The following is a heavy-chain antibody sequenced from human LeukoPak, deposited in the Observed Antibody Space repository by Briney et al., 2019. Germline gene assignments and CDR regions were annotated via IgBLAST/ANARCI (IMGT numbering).Heavy chain of an antibody. D-gene: IGHD2-2*01. J-gene: IGHJ4*02. CDR3: ARHPCSSTSCYSGGAADY. CDR1: GYTFTSYG. CDR2: ISAYNGNT. Sequence: ASVKVSCKASGYTFTSYGISWVRQAPGQGLEWMGWISAYNGNTNYAQKLQGRVTMTTDTSTSTAYMELRSLRSDDTAVYYCARHPCSSTSCYSGGAADYWGQGTLVTVSS. V-gene: IGHV1-18*01.